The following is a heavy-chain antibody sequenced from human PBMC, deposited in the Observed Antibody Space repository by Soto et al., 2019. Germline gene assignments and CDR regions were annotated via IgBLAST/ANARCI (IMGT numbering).Heavy chain of an antibody. D-gene: IGHD2-15*01. CDR1: GGSINSAGYY. V-gene: IGHV4-31*03. J-gene: IGHJ1*01. CDR2: IYYSGST. Sequence: LSLTCTFSGGSINSAGYYGSWIRQHPGRGLEGIGYIYYSGSTYYNPSLKSRGTISVDTSKTQCSLKLSPVTAEDTAVYYCASSVRATRETYNFDHWGQGTLVPGSS. CDR3: ASSVRATRETYNFDH.